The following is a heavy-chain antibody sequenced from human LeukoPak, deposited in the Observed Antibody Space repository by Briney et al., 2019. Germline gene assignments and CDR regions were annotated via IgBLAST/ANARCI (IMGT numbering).Heavy chain of an antibody. D-gene: IGHD3-10*01. CDR3: ARVGTYGSGSYLSWLDY. V-gene: IGHV4-59*11. Sequence: KPSETLSLTCSVSGASISSHYWSWIRQPPGKGPEWIGYIYYSGSTNYNPSLKSRVTISVDTSKNQFSLKLSSVTAADTAVYYCARVGTYGSGSYLSWLDYWGQGTLVTVSS. CDR2: IYYSGST. J-gene: IGHJ4*02. CDR1: GASISSHY.